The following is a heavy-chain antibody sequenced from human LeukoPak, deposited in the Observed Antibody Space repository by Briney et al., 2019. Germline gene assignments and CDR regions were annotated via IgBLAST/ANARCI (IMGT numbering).Heavy chain of an antibody. V-gene: IGHV3-21*01. J-gene: IGHJ4*02. CDR3: ASRPGDFIDSSVYYSF. CDR2: ISSSSTYV. CDR1: GFSFSTDT. Sequence: PGGSLRLSCAASGFSFSTDTVNWVRQARGKGLEWVSSISSSSTYVYYTDSVKGRFAISRDNARNAVYLQMNSLRTEDTGVCYCASRPGDFIDSSVYYSFWGQGTLVTVSS. D-gene: IGHD3-22*01.